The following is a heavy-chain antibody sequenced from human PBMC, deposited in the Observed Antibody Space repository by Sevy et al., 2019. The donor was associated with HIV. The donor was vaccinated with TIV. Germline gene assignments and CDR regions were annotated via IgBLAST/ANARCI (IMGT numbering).Heavy chain of an antibody. Sequence: ASVKVSCKASGYTFTGYYIHWVRQAPGQGLEWMGWINPSGGGTNYGQKFLGRVTMTRDTSIGTAYMELNRLRSDDTAVYYCTRSVYGSGTYLNDYWGQGTLVTVSS. CDR2: INPSGGGT. CDR1: GYTFTGYY. V-gene: IGHV1-2*02. CDR3: TRSVYGSGTYLNDY. J-gene: IGHJ4*02. D-gene: IGHD3-10*01.